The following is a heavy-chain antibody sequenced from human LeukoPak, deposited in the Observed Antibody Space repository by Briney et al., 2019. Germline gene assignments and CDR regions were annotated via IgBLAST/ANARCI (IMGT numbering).Heavy chain of an antibody. CDR2: ISSSSSYT. J-gene: IGHJ4*02. CDR1: GFTFSDYY. V-gene: IGHV3-11*03. D-gene: IGHD2-2*01. CDR3: ARSGTRYCSSTSCYYY. Sequence: GGSLRLSCAASGFTFSDYYMSWIRQAPGQGLEWVSYISSSSSYTNYADSVKGRFTISRDNAKNSLYLQMNSLRAEDTAVYYCARSGTRYCSSTSCYYYWGQGTLVTVSS.